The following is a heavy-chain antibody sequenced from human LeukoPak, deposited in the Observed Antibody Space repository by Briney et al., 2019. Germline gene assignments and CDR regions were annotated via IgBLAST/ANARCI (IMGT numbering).Heavy chain of an antibody. D-gene: IGHD2-8*01. CDR1: GSTFSTYA. CDR2: IGDSDYST. J-gene: IGHJ4*02. Sequence: GGSLRLSCAASGSTFSTYAITWVRQAPGKGREWCSAIGDSDYSTHYADSVQGRFTISRDNAQNTLFLQMNSLRGEDTDIYSCEVYCTDGVCPMRYFDYWGQGTLVTVSS. V-gene: IGHV3-23*01. CDR3: EVYCTDGVCPMRYFDY.